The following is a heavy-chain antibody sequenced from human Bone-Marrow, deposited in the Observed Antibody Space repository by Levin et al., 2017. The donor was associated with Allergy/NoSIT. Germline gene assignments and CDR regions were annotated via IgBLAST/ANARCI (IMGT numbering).Heavy chain of an antibody. V-gene: IGHV2-5*02. D-gene: IGHD4-17*01. CDR1: GFSLTTPRVA. CDR2: IYYDDEK. CDR3: ARTVGYGDLDY. Sequence: SGPTLVKPTQTLTLTCTFSGFSLTTPRVAVGWVRQPPGKALEWLALIYYDDEKSYTSSLKSRLTITQDTSKSQVVLTMANVDPLDTGTYYCARTVGYGDLDYWGQGTLVTVSS. J-gene: IGHJ4*02.